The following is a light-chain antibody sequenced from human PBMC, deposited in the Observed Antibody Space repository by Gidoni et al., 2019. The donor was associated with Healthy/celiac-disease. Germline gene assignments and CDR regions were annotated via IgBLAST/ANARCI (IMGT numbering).Light chain of an antibody. CDR2: GAS. Sequence: EIVMTQYPATLSVSPGERATLSCRASQSVISNLALYQQKPGQSPRLLLYGASTRATGIPARFSGSGSGTEFTLTISSLQSEDFAVYYCQQYNNWPLTFGGGTKVEIK. V-gene: IGKV3-15*01. CDR3: QQYNNWPLT. J-gene: IGKJ4*01. CDR1: QSVISN.